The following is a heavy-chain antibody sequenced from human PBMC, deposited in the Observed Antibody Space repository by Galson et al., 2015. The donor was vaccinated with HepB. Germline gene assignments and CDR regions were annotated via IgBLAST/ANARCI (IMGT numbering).Heavy chain of an antibody. Sequence: SLRLSCAASGFTFITYGMNWVRQAPGKGLEWDSYISSSSDTVQYADSVEGRFIISRDYAKNSLHLQMNSLRDEDTAVYYCARLQEYCSGGKCYFYPHYAMDVWGQGTTVTVSS. CDR2: ISSSSDTV. CDR1: GFTFITYG. D-gene: IGHD2-15*01. V-gene: IGHV3-48*02. CDR3: ARLQEYCSGGKCYFYPHYAMDV. J-gene: IGHJ6*02.